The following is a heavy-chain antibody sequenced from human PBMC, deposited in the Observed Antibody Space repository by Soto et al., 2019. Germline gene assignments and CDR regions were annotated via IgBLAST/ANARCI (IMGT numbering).Heavy chain of an antibody. CDR2: IIPIFGTA. J-gene: IGHJ4*02. V-gene: IGHV1-69*12. CDR1: GGTFSSYA. D-gene: IGHD1-26*01. Sequence: QVQLVQSGAEVKKPGSSVKVSFKASGGTFSSYAISWVRQAPGQGLEWMGGIIPIFGTANYAQKFQGRVTITADESTSTAYMELSSLRSEDTAVYYCARRIVGATTSPVYFDYWGQGTLVTVSS. CDR3: ARRIVGATTSPVYFDY.